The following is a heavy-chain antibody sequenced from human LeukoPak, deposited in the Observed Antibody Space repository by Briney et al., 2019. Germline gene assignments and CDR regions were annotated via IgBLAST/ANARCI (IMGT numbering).Heavy chain of an antibody. CDR2: IIPILSIA. V-gene: IGHV1-69*04. J-gene: IGHJ2*01. Sequence: SVKVSCKASGGTFSSYTISWVRQAPGQGLEWMGRIIPILSIANYAQKFQGRVTITAYKSTSTAYMELSSLRSEDTAVYYCARDTGDYGDYVRLWYFDLWGRGPLVTVSS. D-gene: IGHD4-17*01. CDR3: ARDTGDYGDYVRLWYFDL. CDR1: GGTFSSYT.